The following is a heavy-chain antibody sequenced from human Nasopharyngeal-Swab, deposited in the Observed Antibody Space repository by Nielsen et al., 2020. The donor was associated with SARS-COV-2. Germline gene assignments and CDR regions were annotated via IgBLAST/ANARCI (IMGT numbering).Heavy chain of an antibody. J-gene: IGHJ4*02. CDR3: ARGGPTYYYDSSGYYYEGEGY. CDR2: ISSSGSTI. D-gene: IGHD3-22*01. V-gene: IGHV3-11*01. Sequence: RQAPGKGLEWVSYISSSGSTIYYADSVKGRFTISRDNAKNSLYLQMNSLRAEDTAVYYCARGGPTYYYDSSGYYYEGEGYWGQGTLVTVSS.